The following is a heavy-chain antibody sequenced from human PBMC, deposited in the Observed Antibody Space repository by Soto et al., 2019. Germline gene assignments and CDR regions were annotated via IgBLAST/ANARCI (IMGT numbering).Heavy chain of an antibody. CDR1: GASIRSDY. J-gene: IGHJ4*02. CDR3: ARQWDY. CDR2: IYDSERT. V-gene: IGHV4-59*08. Sequence: QVQLQESGPGLVKPSETLSLTCAVSGASIRSDYWSWIRQIPGRGLEWIGYIYDSERTNYNPSLRSQVTISADTSKNQFSLKVRSVTAADTAVYYCARQWDYWGQGILVTVSS.